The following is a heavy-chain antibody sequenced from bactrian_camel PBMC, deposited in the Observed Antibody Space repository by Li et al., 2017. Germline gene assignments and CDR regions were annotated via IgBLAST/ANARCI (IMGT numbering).Heavy chain of an antibody. V-gene: IGHV3S57*01. CDR1: GYLISRYS. D-gene: IGHD4*01. Sequence: HVQLVESGGGSVQAGESLRLSCEASGYLISRYSMGWFRQAPGKEREGVAAIEGGGRMSYRDSVKGRFTISKDNAKNTLYLQMNSLKPEDTAMYYCAADVPRPFGDYAPSCRFRGSPTNGPAEADFGIWGQGTQVTVS. J-gene: IGHJ6*01. CDR2: IEGGGRM. CDR3: AADVPRPFGDYAPSCRFRGSPTNGPAEADFGI.